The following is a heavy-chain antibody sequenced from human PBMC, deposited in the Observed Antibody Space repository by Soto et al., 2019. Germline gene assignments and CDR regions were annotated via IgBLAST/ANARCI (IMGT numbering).Heavy chain of an antibody. CDR2: VFYTGRA. J-gene: IGHJ6*02. CDR3: ARDGDGGMTTNPYYYNGMDV. D-gene: IGHD2-21*02. V-gene: IGHV4-59*01. Sequence: SETLSLTCTASGGSLGSYYWSWSRPPPGKGLEWLGYVFYTGRANYNSSLQSRVSISLDTSNSQFSLKLSSVTAAGTAVYYCARDGDGGMTTNPYYYNGMDVWGPGTTVTVSS. CDR1: GGSLGSYY.